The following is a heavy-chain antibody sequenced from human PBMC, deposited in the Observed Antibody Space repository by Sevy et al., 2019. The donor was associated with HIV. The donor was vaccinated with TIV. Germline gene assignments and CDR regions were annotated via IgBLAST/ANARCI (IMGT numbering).Heavy chain of an antibody. V-gene: IGHV3-23*01. Sequence: GVSLRLSCAASGFTFSSYAMSWVRQAPGKGLEWVSAISGSGGSTYYADSVKGRFTISRDNSKNTLYLQMNSLRAEDTAVYYCATFGGVAGGKHFDYWGQGTLVTVSS. CDR2: ISGSGGST. J-gene: IGHJ4*02. CDR3: ATFGGVAGGKHFDY. CDR1: GFTFSSYA. D-gene: IGHD6-19*01.